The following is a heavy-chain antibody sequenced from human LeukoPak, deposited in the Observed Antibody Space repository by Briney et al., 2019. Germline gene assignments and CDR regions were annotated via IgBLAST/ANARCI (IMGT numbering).Heavy chain of an antibody. V-gene: IGHV4-4*07. J-gene: IGHJ5*02. Sequence: NPSETLSLTCTVSGGSIRSYWSWIRQPAGKGLEWIGRIYGSGSTDYNPSLKSRVTMSIDTSKNQFSLNLISVTAADTAVYYCARDSGTTGEVKFDPWGQGTLVTVSS. CDR3: ARDSGTTGEVKFDP. CDR2: IYGSGST. CDR1: GGSIRSY. D-gene: IGHD3-10*01.